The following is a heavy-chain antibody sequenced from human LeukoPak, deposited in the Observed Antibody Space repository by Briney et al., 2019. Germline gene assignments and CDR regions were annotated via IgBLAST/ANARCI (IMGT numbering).Heavy chain of an antibody. CDR1: VGTFSRYA. V-gene: IGHV1-69*13. Sequence: SVKVSCKASVGTFSRYAISWVRQAPGHGLEWMGGIIPIFGTADYAQKFQGRVTIAADESPSTAYRERSSLRSEDTAVYYCATLPPTGGSYCSASVLSWFEPWGQGTLVTVSS. CDR3: ATLPPTGGSYCSASVLSWFEP. CDR2: IIPIFGTA. D-gene: IGHD6-6*01. J-gene: IGHJ5*02.